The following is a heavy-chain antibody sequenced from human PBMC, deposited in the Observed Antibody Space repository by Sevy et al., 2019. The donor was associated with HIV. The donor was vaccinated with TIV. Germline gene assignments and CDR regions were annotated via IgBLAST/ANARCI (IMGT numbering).Heavy chain of an antibody. CDR3: ARGSRHYYDSSGYYYYYFDY. J-gene: IGHJ4*02. CDR1: GGTFSSYA. CDR2: IIPIFGTA. V-gene: IGHV1-69*01. Sequence: VKVSCKASGGTFSSYAISWVRQAPGQGLEWMGGIIPIFGTANYAQKFQGRVTITADESTSTAYMELSSLRSEDTAVYYCARGSRHYYDSSGYYYYYFDYWGQGTLVTVSS. D-gene: IGHD3-22*01.